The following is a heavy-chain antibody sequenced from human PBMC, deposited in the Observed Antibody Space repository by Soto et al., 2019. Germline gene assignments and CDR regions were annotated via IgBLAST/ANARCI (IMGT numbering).Heavy chain of an antibody. Sequence: GSGPTLVNPTQTLTLTCTFSGFSLSTSGVGVGWIRQPPGKALEWLALIYWDDDRRYNPSMKSRLTITKNTSKSQVVVTLTNVDPGDTATYYCARRQRCSLATCPRGAFDVWGQGTLVTVSS. CDR3: ARRQRCSLATCPRGAFDV. CDR1: GFSLSTSGVG. J-gene: IGHJ3*01. V-gene: IGHV2-5*02. CDR2: IYWDDDR. D-gene: IGHD2-15*01.